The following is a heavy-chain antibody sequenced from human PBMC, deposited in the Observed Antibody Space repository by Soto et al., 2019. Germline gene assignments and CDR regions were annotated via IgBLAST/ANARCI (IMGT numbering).Heavy chain of an antibody. CDR3: AKTWSGAHFDY. Sequence: SLRLSCAASGFTFSTYAMSWVRQAPGKGLEWVSGISDNGGSTYYADSVKGRFTISRDNSKSTLYLQMNSLRADDTAVYHCAKTWSGAHFDYWGQGTLVTVSS. CDR1: GFTFSTYA. CDR2: ISDNGGST. D-gene: IGHD3-3*01. J-gene: IGHJ4*02. V-gene: IGHV3-23*01.